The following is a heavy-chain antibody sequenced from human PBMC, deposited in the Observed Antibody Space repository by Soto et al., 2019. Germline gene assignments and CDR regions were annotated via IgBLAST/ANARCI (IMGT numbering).Heavy chain of an antibody. V-gene: IGHV4-39*01. D-gene: IGHD2-15*01. Sequence: PPETLSLTCTVSGGSISSSSYYWGWIRQPPGKGLEWIGSIYYSGSTYYNPSLKSRVTISVDTSKNQFSLKLSSVTAADTAVYYCARNRYCSGGIFFSLLAFSYYCIDLLGHGTPLIV. CDR3: ARNRYCSGGIFFSLLAFSYYCIDL. CDR2: IYYSGST. CDR1: GGSISSSSYY. J-gene: IGHJ6*02.